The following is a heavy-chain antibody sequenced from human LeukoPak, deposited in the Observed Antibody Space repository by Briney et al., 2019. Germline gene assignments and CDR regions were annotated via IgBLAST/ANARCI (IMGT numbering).Heavy chain of an antibody. D-gene: IGHD2-8*02. V-gene: IGHV4-61*08. J-gene: IGHJ5*02. CDR1: GGSISSGDYY. CDR3: ARDTGNWFDP. Sequence: SETLSLTCTVSGGSISSGDYYWSWIRQPPEKGLEWIGYIYYSGSTNYNPSLKSRVTISVDTSKNQFSLKLSSVTAADTAVYYCARDTGNWFDPWGQGTLVTVSS. CDR2: IYYSGST.